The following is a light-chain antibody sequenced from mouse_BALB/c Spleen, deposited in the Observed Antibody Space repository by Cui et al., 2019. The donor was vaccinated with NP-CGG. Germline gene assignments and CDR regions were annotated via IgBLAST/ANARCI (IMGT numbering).Light chain of an antibody. CDR2: GTN. J-gene: IGLJ1*01. V-gene: IGLV1*01. CDR3: GLWYSNHWV. CDR1: IGTVTTSNY. Sequence: QTVVTHDSALPTSHSEPVTLTGRASIGTVTTSNYANWVQEKPDHLFTGLIGGTNNRAPGVPARFSGSLIGDKAALTIAGAQTEDEAIYFCGLWYSNHWVFGGGTKLTVL.